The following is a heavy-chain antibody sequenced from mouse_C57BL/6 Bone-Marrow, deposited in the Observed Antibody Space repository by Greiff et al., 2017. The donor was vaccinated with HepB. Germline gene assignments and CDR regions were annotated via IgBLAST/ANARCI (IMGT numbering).Heavy chain of an antibody. D-gene: IGHD3-2*02. CDR1: GYTFTSYW. Sequence: QVQLQQPGAELVKPGASVKLSCKASGYTFTSYWMQWVKQRPRQGLEWIGAIDPSDSYTNYNQKFKGKATLTVDTSSSTAYMQLSSLTSEDSAVYYCARCKTAQATYDAMDYWGQGTSVTVSS. J-gene: IGHJ4*01. CDR2: IDPSDSYT. CDR3: ARCKTAQATYDAMDY. V-gene: IGHV1-50*01.